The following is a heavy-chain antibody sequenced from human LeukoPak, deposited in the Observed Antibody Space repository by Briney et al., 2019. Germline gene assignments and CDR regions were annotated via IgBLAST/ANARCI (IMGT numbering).Heavy chain of an antibody. CDR2: IWYDGSNK. V-gene: IGHV3-33*01. D-gene: IGHD3-22*01. Sequence: PGRSLRLSCAASGFTFSSYGMHWVRQAPGKGLEWVAVIWYDGSNKYYADSVKGRFTISRDNSKNTLYLQMNSLRAEDTAVYYCARSAVGYYDSSGYRDYYYGMDVWGQGTTVTVSS. CDR1: GFTFSSYG. J-gene: IGHJ6*02. CDR3: ARSAVGYYDSSGYRDYYYGMDV.